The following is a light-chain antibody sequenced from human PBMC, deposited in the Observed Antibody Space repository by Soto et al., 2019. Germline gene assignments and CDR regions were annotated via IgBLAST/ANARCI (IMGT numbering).Light chain of an antibody. CDR3: CSYAGSSYVV. Sequence: QSALTQPASVSGSPGQSITISCSGSSSDIGSYNLVSWYQQHPGKAPKLIIYEVSKGPSGVSDRFPGSKSGNTASLTISWVRAEDEAYYHCCSYAGSSYVVFGGGTKVTVL. J-gene: IGLJ2*01. CDR1: SSDIGSYNL. CDR2: EVS. V-gene: IGLV2-23*02.